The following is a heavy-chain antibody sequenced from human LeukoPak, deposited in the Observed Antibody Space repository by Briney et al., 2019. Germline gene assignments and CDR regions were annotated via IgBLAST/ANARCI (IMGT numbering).Heavy chain of an antibody. CDR1: GFAVGRNY. J-gene: IGHJ4*02. D-gene: IGHD1-26*01. Sequence: GGSLRLSRVASGFAVGRNYMSWVRQAPGKGLECVSLIYSGGAILYADSVKGRFTISRDNSKNTLYLQMISLRAEDTAVYYCAKDRKWELLRGLNDYWGQGTLVTVSS. CDR3: AKDRKWELLRGLNDY. V-gene: IGHV3-53*05. CDR2: IYSGGAI.